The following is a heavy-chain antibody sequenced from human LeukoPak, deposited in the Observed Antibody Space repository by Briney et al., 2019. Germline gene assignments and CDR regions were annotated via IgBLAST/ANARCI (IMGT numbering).Heavy chain of an antibody. J-gene: IGHJ5*02. CDR2: ISWNSGSI. V-gene: IGHV3-9*01. CDR3: AKDAEIAAAGHFHWFDP. Sequence: GGSLRLSCAASGFTFDDYAMHWVRHAPGKGLEWVSGISWNSGSIGYADSVKGRFTISRDNDKNSLYLQMNSLRAEDTALYYCAKDAEIAAAGHFHWFDPWGQGTPVTVSS. CDR1: GFTFDDYA. D-gene: IGHD6-13*01.